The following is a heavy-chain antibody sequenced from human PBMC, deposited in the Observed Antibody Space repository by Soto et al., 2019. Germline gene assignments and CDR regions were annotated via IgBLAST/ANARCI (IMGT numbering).Heavy chain of an antibody. CDR3: AGRVRGYYDSSGYFDY. CDR2: IYYSGST. J-gene: IGHJ4*02. V-gene: IGHV4-59*01. Sequence: QVQLQESGPGLAKPSETLSLTCTVSGGSISSYYWSWIRQPPGKGLEWIGYIYYSGSTNYNPSLKSRVTISVDTSKNQFSLKLSSVTAADTAVYYCAGRVRGYYDSSGYFDYWGQGTLVTVSS. CDR1: GGSISSYY. D-gene: IGHD3-22*01.